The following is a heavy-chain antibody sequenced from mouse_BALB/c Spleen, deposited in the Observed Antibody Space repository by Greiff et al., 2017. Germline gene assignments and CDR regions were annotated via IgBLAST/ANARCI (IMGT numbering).Heavy chain of an antibody. CDR2: ISYSGST. D-gene: IGHD2-3*01. CDR1: GYSITSYYA. CDR3: ARWLLRLGAMDY. J-gene: IGHJ4*01. V-gene: IGHV3-2*02. Sequence: EVQRVESGPGLVKPSQSLSLTCTVTGYSITSYYAWNWIRQFPGNPPEWMGYISYSGSTSYNPSLKSRISITRDTSKNQFFLQLNSVTTEDTATYYCARWLLRLGAMDYWGQGTSVTVSS.